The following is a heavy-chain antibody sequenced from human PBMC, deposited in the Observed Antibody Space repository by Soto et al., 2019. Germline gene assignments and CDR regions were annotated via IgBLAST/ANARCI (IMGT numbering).Heavy chain of an antibody. CDR3: AREEDGYNTGLDY. Sequence: SLRLSCAASGFTFSSYSMNWVRQAPGKGLEWVSSISSSSSFMYYADSVKGRFTISRDNAKNSLYLQMNSLRAEDTAVYYCAREEDGYNTGLDYWGQGTLVTVSS. J-gene: IGHJ4*02. V-gene: IGHV3-21*01. CDR2: ISSSSSFM. D-gene: IGHD1-1*01. CDR1: GFTFSSYS.